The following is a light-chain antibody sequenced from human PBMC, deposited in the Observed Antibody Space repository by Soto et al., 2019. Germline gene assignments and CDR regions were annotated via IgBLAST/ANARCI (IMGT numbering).Light chain of an antibody. CDR1: QSVSSN. CDR3: QQYNKWPLIT. Sequence: EIVMTHSPATLSVSPVERATLSCSASQSVSSNLAWYQQKPGQAPRLLIYGASTRATGTPARFSGSGSGTEFTLTISSLQSEDFALYYCQQYNKWPLITFGQGTRLEIK. V-gene: IGKV3D-15*01. J-gene: IGKJ5*01. CDR2: GAS.